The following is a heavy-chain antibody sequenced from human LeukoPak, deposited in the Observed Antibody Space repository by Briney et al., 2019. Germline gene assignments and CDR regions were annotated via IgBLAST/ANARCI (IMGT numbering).Heavy chain of an antibody. Sequence: GGSLRLSCAGSGDGFTRHTMNWIRRAPGKGLEWISYIRSTGDYIFYADSVKGRFTISRDNARTSVYLQMSSLRVEDTAVYYCARAPSEIGGYYPEYFRHWGQGTLVTVSS. CDR1: GDGFTRHT. CDR3: ARAPSEIGGYYPEYFRH. J-gene: IGHJ1*01. D-gene: IGHD3-22*01. V-gene: IGHV3-21*05. CDR2: IRSTGDYI.